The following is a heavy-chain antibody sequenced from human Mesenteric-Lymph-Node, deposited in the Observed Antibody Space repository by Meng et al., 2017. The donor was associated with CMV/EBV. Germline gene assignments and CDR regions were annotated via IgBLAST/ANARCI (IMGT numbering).Heavy chain of an antibody. J-gene: IGHJ4*02. V-gene: IGHV3-23*01. Sequence: GGSLRLSCTVSGGSISSSSYYWGWIRQPPGKGLEWVSAISGSGGSTYYADSVKGRFTISRDNSKNTLYLQMNSLRAEDTAVYYCAKDLGQWELPDYWGQGTLVTVSS. CDR1: GGSISSSSYY. CDR3: AKDLGQWELPDY. CDR2: ISGSGGST. D-gene: IGHD1-26*01.